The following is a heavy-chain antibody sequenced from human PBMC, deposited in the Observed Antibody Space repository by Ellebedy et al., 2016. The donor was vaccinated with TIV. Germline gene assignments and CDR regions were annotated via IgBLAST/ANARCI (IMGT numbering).Heavy chain of an antibody. Sequence: PGGSLRLSCAASGFTFSDHYMTWIRQAPGTGLEWVAYISSGGTYTKYADSVTGRFTISRDSAKKSLYLQMSGLRAEDTAIYYCARGDQYGSGIMDVWGQGTTVTVSS. CDR3: ARGDQYGSGIMDV. V-gene: IGHV3-11*06. J-gene: IGHJ6*02. CDR1: GFTFSDHY. CDR2: ISSGGTYT. D-gene: IGHD3-10*01.